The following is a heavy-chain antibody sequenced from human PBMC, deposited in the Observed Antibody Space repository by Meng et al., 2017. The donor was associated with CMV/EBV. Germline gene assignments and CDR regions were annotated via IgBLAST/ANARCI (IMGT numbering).Heavy chain of an antibody. Sequence: QTHSLTRAISGDSVSSNSAAWNWIRQSPSRGLEWLGRTYYRSKWYNDYAVSVKSRITINPDTTKNQFSLQLNSVTPEDTAVYYCARAGIAAAGTMEYYYYGMDVWGQGTTVTVSS. CDR1: GDSVSSNSAA. V-gene: IGHV6-1*01. J-gene: IGHJ6*02. CDR2: TYYRSKWYN. CDR3: ARAGIAAAGTMEYYYYGMDV. D-gene: IGHD6-13*01.